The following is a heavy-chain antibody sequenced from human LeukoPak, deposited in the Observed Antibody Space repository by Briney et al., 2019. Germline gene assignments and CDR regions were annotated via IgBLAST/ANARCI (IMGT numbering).Heavy chain of an antibody. V-gene: IGHV1-69*02. J-gene: IGHJ3*02. Sequence: SVKVSCKASGGTFSSYTISWVRQAPGQGLEWMGRIIPILGIANYAQKFQGRVTITADKSTSTAYMELSSLRSEATAVYYCARGPSQWFGESAFDIWGQGTMVTVSS. CDR1: GGTFSSYT. CDR2: IIPILGIA. CDR3: ARGPSQWFGESAFDI. D-gene: IGHD3-10*01.